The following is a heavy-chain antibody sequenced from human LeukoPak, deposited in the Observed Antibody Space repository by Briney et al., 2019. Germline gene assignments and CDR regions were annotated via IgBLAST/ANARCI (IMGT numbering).Heavy chain of an antibody. J-gene: IGHJ6*02. V-gene: IGHV4-59*01. CDR3: ARVWFGELLDELGYGMDV. CDR2: IYYSGST. Sequence: SETLSLTCTVSGGSISSYYWSWIRQPPGKGLEWIGYIYYSGSTNYNPSLKSRVTISVDTSKNQFSLKLSSVTAADTAVYYCARVWFGELLDELGYGMDVWGQGTTVTVSS. CDR1: GGSISSYY. D-gene: IGHD3-10*01.